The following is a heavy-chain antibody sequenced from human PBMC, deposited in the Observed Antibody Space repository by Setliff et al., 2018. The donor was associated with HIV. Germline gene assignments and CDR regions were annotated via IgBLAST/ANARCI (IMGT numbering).Heavy chain of an antibody. CDR1: GYSLTNYW. V-gene: IGHV5-51*01. D-gene: IGHD2-2*03. J-gene: IGHJ6*02. CDR2: IYPGDSDT. Sequence: GESLKISCKGSGYSLTNYWIGWVRQMPGKGLEWMGIIYPGDSDTRYSPSFQGQVTISADKSISTAYLQWSSLKASDTAMYYCARHGYCSGTSCSEYYYYYGMDVWGQGTTVTVSS. CDR3: ARHGYCSGTSCSEYYYYYGMDV.